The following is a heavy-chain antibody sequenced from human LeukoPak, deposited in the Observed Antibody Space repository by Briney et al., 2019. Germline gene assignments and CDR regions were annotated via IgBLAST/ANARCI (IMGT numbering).Heavy chain of an antibody. V-gene: IGHV3-23*01. Sequence: PGGSLRLSCAASGFTFSSYAMSWVRQAPGKGLEWVSAISGSGGSTYYADSVKGRFTISRDNSKNTLYLQMNSLRAEDTAVYYCARSGYSGYAANYYFDYWGQGTLVTVSS. CDR2: ISGSGGST. J-gene: IGHJ4*02. CDR3: ARSGYSGYAANYYFDY. CDR1: GFTFSSYA. D-gene: IGHD5-12*01.